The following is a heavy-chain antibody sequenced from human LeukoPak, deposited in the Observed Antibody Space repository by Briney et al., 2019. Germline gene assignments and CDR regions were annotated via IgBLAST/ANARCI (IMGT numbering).Heavy chain of an antibody. CDR3: ASSAVTTFDP. V-gene: IGHV4-39*01. J-gene: IGHJ5*02. Sequence: ETLSLTCTVSGVSVSSSSYYWGWIRQPPGKGLEWIGSIYYSGSNYYNPSLKSRVTISVDTSKNQFSLKLSSVTAADTAVYYCASSAVTTFDPWGQGTLATVSS. D-gene: IGHD4-17*01. CDR2: IYYSGSN. CDR1: GVSVSSSSYY.